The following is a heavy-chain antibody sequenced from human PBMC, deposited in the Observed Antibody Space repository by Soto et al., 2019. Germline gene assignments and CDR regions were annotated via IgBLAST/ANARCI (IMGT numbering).Heavy chain of an antibody. D-gene: IGHD5-12*01. CDR3: ARNREDGYKSDY. J-gene: IGHJ4*02. V-gene: IGHV3-11*06. CDR2: ISSSSLYI. Sequence: LRLSCAASGLTFSDYYMSWIRQAPGKGLEWISYISSSSLYIDYADSVKGRFTISRDNAKNSLYLQMNSLRVEDTAVYYCARNREDGYKSDYWGQGTLVTVSS. CDR1: GLTFSDYY.